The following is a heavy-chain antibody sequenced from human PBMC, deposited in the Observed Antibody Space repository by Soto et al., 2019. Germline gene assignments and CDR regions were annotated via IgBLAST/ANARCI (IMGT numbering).Heavy chain of an antibody. CDR3: ARLKAGGNSSGWYDWYFDL. J-gene: IGHJ2*01. D-gene: IGHD6-19*01. V-gene: IGHV3-33*01. CDR2: IWYDGSNK. CDR1: GFTFSSYG. Sequence: QVQLVESGGGVVQPGRSLRLSCAASGFTFSSYGMHWVRQAPAKGRGGGAVIWYDGSNKYYADSVKGRFTISRDNSKNTLYLQMNSLRAEDTAVYYCARLKAGGNSSGWYDWYFDLWGRGTLVTVSS.